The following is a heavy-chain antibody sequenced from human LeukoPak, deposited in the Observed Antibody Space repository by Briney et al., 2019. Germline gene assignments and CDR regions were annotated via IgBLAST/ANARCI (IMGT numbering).Heavy chain of an antibody. V-gene: IGHV4-34*01. D-gene: IGHD3-22*01. CDR2: INHSGST. J-gene: IGHJ4*02. CDR3: ARARAHLKYYYDSSGYYYFDY. CDR1: GGSFSGYY. Sequence: SETLSLTCAVYGGSFSGYYWSWIRQPPGKGPEWIGEINHSGSTNYNPSLKSRVTISVDTSKNQFSLKLSSVTAADTAVYYCARARAHLKYYYDSSGYYYFDYWGQGTLVTVSS.